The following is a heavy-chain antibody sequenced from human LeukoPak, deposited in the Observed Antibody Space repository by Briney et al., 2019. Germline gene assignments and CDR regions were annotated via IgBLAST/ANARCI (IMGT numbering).Heavy chain of an antibody. CDR3: ATQNWGPRAFDY. V-gene: IGHV3-66*01. J-gene: IGHJ4*02. CDR2: LYSGGNT. Sequence: GGALRLSCAVSGFTVSSSHMSWVRQAPGKGLEWVSVLYSGGNTFYEDSVKGRFTISRDNSKNTLYLQMNSLRAEDTAVYYCATQNWGPRAFDYWGQGTLVTFSS. D-gene: IGHD7-27*01. CDR1: GFTVSSSH.